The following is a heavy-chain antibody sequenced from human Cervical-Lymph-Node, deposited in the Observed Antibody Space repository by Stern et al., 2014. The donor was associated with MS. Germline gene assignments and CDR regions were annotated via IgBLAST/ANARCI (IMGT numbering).Heavy chain of an antibody. CDR1: GFTFTSSA. Sequence: QLVQSGPEVKKPGTSVKVSCKASGFTFTSSAVQWVRQARGQRLEWIGWIVVGSGNTNYAQKFQERVTITRDMSTSTAYMDLSSLRSEDTAVYYCAAKKDYYDSSGDDAFDIWGQGTMVTVSS. V-gene: IGHV1-58*01. D-gene: IGHD3-22*01. J-gene: IGHJ3*02. CDR2: IVVGSGNT. CDR3: AAKKDYYDSSGDDAFDI.